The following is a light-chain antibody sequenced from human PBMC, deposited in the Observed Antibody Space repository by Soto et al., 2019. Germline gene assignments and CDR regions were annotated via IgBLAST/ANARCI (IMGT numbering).Light chain of an antibody. CDR2: DVS. V-gene: IGLV2-11*01. J-gene: IGLJ2*01. CDR1: SSDVGGYNY. Sequence: QSALTQPRSVSGSPGQSVTISCTGTSSDVGGYNYVSWYQQHPGKAPKLMIYDVSKRPSGVPDRFSGSKSGNTASLTISGLQAEDEADYYCCSDEGSLVFGGGTKLTVL. CDR3: CSDEGSLV.